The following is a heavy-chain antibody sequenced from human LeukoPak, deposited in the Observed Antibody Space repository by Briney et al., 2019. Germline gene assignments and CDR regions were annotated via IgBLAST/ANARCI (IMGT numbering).Heavy chain of an antibody. V-gene: IGHV3-23*01. Sequence: GGSLRLSCAASGFTFSNYWMTWVRQAPGKGLEWVSAITGGGDNIYYADSVKGRITISRDNSKNTLYLQMNTLRVEDRAVYYCAKENPVGGTNYFDYWGQGTLVTVAS. CDR2: ITGGGDNI. J-gene: IGHJ4*02. CDR1: GFTFSNYW. CDR3: AKENPVGGTNYFDY. D-gene: IGHD1-26*01.